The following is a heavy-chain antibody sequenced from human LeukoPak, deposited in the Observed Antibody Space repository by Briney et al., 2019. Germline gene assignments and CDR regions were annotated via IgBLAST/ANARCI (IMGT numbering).Heavy chain of an antibody. CDR2: IYYSGST. Sequence: SQTLSLTCTVSGGSISSGNYYWSWIRQHPGKGLEWIGYIYYSGSTYHNPSLKSRVTISVDTSKNQFSLKLSSVTAADTAVYYCARWNTMIVLHDAFDIWGQGTMVTVSS. J-gene: IGHJ3*02. CDR3: ARWNTMIVLHDAFDI. D-gene: IGHD3-22*01. V-gene: IGHV4-31*03. CDR1: GGSISSGNYY.